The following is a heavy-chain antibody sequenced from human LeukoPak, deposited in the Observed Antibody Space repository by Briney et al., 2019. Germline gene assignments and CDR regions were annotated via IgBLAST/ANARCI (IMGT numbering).Heavy chain of an antibody. V-gene: IGHV1-18*04. CDR1: GYTFTSYG. CDR3: ARSGYDILTGYPLSFFDY. J-gene: IGHJ4*02. D-gene: IGHD3-9*01. CDR2: ISAYNGNT. Sequence: ASVRVSFKASGYTFTSYGISWVRQAPGQGREWMGWISAYNGNTNYAQKLQGRVTMTTDTSTSTAYMELRSLRSDDTAVYYCARSGYDILTGYPLSFFDYWGQGTLVTVSS.